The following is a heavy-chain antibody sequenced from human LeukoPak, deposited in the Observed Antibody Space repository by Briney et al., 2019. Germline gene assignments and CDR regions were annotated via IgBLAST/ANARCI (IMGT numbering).Heavy chain of an antibody. J-gene: IGHJ4*02. CDR1: GGSISSYY. CDR3: ARLGLSGSYHPYYFDY. D-gene: IGHD1-26*01. Sequence: SETLSLTCTVSGGSISSYYWSWIRQPPGKGLEWIGYIYTSGSTNYNPSLKSRVTISVDTSKNQFSLKLSSVTAADTAVYYCARLGLSGSYHPYYFDYWGEGTLVTVSS. V-gene: IGHV4-4*09. CDR2: IYTSGST.